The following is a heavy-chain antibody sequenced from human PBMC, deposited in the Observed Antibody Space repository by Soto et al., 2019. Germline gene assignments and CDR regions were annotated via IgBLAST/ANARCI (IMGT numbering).Heavy chain of an antibody. Sequence: QVQLVESGGGVVQPGRSLRLSCAASGFTFSTYGMHWVRQAPGKGLEWVAVISYDGVNKYYADSVKGRFTISRDNSKNTLYLRTDSLRAVDTAVYYCAKSVYNWNDGFFDYWGQGTLVTVSS. D-gene: IGHD1-1*01. J-gene: IGHJ4*02. CDR3: AKSVYNWNDGFFDY. CDR2: ISYDGVNK. CDR1: GFTFSTYG. V-gene: IGHV3-30*18.